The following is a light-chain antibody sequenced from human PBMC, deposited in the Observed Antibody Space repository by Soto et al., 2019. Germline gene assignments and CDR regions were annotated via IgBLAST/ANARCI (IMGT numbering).Light chain of an antibody. CDR1: SSDVGNYKY. CDR3: FSYTSSGTYV. Sequence: QTVLTQPASVSASPGQSITISCTGTSSDVGNYKYVSWYQQHPGKAPKLMIYEVSNRPAGVSNRFSGSKSGNTASLTIXGLQAEDETDYYCFSYTSSGTYVFGTGTKVT. J-gene: IGLJ1*01. CDR2: EVS. V-gene: IGLV2-14*01.